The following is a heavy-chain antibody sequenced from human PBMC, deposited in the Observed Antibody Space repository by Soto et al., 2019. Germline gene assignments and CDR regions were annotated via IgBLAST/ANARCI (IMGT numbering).Heavy chain of an antibody. Sequence: PSETLSLTCTVSGGSISSYYWSWIRQPPGKGLEWIGYIYYSGSTNYNPSLKSRVTISVDTSKNQFSLKLSSVTAADTAVYYCARLVLLWFGELPLYYFDYWGQGTLVTVSS. J-gene: IGHJ4*02. D-gene: IGHD3-10*01. CDR3: ARLVLLWFGELPLYYFDY. CDR1: GGSISSYY. V-gene: IGHV4-59*08. CDR2: IYYSGST.